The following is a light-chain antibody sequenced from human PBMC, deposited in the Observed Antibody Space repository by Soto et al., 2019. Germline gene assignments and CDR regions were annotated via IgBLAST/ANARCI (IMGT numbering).Light chain of an antibody. CDR1: QSVSSSY. J-gene: IGKJ1*01. Sequence: EIVLTQSPCTLSLSPGDRATLSCGASQSVSSSYLAWYQQKPGQAPRLRMYRASSRATGIPERFSGRGSGTDFTLTISRLAPEDFEVYYCQQYGSTTWTFGQGTKVDIK. CDR2: RAS. V-gene: IGKV3-20*01. CDR3: QQYGSTTWT.